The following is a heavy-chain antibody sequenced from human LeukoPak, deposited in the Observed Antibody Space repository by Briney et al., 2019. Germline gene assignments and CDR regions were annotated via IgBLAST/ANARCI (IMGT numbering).Heavy chain of an antibody. D-gene: IGHD6-13*01. CDR2: INPNSGGT. CDR3: AKDSNNWYLGPFDY. Sequence: ASVKVSCKASGYTFTGYYMHWVRQAPGQGLEWMGWINPNSGGTNYAQKFQGRVTMTRDTSISTAYMELSRLRSDDTAVYYCAKDSNNWYLGPFDYWGQGTLVTVSS. J-gene: IGHJ4*02. V-gene: IGHV1-2*02. CDR1: GYTFTGYY.